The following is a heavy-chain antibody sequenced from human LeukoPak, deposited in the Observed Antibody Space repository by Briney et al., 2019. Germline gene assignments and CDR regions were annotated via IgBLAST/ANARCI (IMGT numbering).Heavy chain of an antibody. V-gene: IGHV3-11*05. D-gene: IGHD1-14*01. CDR2: ISSSSSYT. CDR3: ARDWNHYDY. J-gene: IGHJ4*02. Sequence: GGSLRLSCAASGFTFNDYYMSWIRQAPGKGLEWVSYISSSSSYTNYADSVKGRFTISRDNAKNSLYLQMNSLRAEDTAVYYCARDWNHYDYWGQGTLVTVSS. CDR1: GFTFNDYY.